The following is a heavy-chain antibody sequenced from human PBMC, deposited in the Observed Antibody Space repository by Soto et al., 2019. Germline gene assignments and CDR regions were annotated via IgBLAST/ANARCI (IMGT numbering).Heavy chain of an antibody. CDR1: GGTFSSYA. D-gene: IGHD1-26*01. CDR3: ATEGGWELLMEVGGFDY. CDR2: IIPIFGTA. J-gene: IGHJ4*02. Sequence: QVQLVQSGAEVKKPGSSVKVSCKASGGTFSSYAISWVRQAPGQGLEWMGGIIPIFGTANYAQKFQGRVTMTADESTSTAYMELSSLRSEDTAVYYCATEGGWELLMEVGGFDYWGQGTLVTVSS. V-gene: IGHV1-69*01.